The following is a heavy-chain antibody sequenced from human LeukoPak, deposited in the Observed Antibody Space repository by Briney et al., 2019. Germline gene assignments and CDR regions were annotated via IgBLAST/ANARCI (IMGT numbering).Heavy chain of an antibody. D-gene: IGHD6-6*01. CDR2: IYYSGST. J-gene: IGHJ5*02. V-gene: IGHV4-59*12. CDR1: GGSISSYY. CDR3: AREVYSSSVFDP. Sequence: SETLSLTCTVSGGSISSYYWSWIRQPPGKGLEWIGCIYYSGSTNYNPSFKSRVTISVDTSKKQFSLKLSSVTAADTAVYYCAREVYSSSVFDPWGQGTLVTVSS.